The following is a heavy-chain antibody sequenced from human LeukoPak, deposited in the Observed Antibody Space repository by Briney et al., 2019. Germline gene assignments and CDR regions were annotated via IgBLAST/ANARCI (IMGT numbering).Heavy chain of an antibody. Sequence: SETLSLTCTVSGGSISSGGYYRSWIRQHPGKGLEWIGYIYYSGSTYYNPSLKSRVTISVDTSKNQFSLKLSSVTAADTAVYYCARLPDYGDPNPGFFDYWGQGTLVTVSS. J-gene: IGHJ4*02. CDR3: ARLPDYGDPNPGFFDY. D-gene: IGHD4-17*01. CDR1: GGSISSGGYY. V-gene: IGHV4-31*03. CDR2: IYYSGST.